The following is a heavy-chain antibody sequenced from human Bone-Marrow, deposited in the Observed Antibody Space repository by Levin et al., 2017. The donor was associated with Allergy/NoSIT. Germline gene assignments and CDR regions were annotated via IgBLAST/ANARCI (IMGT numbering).Heavy chain of an antibody. CDR3: ARVADGSGSSNDY. J-gene: IGHJ4*02. Sequence: GGSLRLSCAASGFTFSSYSMNWVRQAPGKGLEWVSSISSSSSYIYYADSVKGRFTISRDNAKNSLYLQMNSLRAEDTAVYYCARVADGSGSSNDYWGQGTLVTVSS. CDR2: ISSSSSYI. CDR1: GFTFSSYS. V-gene: IGHV3-21*01. D-gene: IGHD3-10*01.